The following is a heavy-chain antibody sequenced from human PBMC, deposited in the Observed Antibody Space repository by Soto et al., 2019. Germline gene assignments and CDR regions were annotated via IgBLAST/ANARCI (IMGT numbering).Heavy chain of an antibody. CDR2: IISIFGTP. Sequence: QVQLVQSGAEVKKPGSSVKVSCKASGGTFNSYVFNWVRQAPGQGLGGMGGIISIFGTPNYGQKFQGRVTITADESTSTGFMELSSLTSEDTDIYYCARDLGSGYGPGDYWGQGTLVTVSS. D-gene: IGHD5-12*01. CDR1: GGTFNSYV. J-gene: IGHJ4*02. CDR3: ARDLGSGYGPGDY. V-gene: IGHV1-69*12.